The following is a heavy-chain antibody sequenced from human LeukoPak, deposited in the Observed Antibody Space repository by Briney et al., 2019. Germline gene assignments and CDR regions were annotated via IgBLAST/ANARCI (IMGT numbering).Heavy chain of an antibody. CDR3: ARVDVFGVVSSDYYYYYMDV. CDR1: GGSLSTYY. D-gene: IGHD3-3*01. V-gene: IGHV4-4*07. CDR2: IYTSGST. J-gene: IGHJ6*03. Sequence: ASETLSLTCTVSGGSLSTYYWSWIRQPAGKGLEWIGRIYTSGSTNYNPSLKSRVTMSVDTSKNQFSLKLSYVTAADTAVYYCARVDVFGVVSSDYYYYYMDVWGKGTTVTVSS.